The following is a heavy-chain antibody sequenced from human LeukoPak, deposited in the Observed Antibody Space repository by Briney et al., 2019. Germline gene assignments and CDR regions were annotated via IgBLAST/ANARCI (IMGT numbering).Heavy chain of an antibody. CDR1: GYTLSIHN. D-gene: IGHD2-2*01. J-gene: IGHJ3*02. Sequence: ASVKVSCKALGYTLSIHNIHWIRRAPGQGLEWMGVINPGGGSTNYAQKFQGRVTMTEDTSTDTAYMELSSLRSEDTAVYYCATVGVLVPAANAFDIWGQGTMVTVSS. CDR3: ATVGVLVPAANAFDI. CDR2: INPGGGST. V-gene: IGHV1-46*01.